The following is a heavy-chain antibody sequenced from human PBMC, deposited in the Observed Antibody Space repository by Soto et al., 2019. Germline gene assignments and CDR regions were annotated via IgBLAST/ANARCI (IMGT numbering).Heavy chain of an antibody. CDR1: GGSVSSGSYY. CDR2: IYYSGST. D-gene: IGHD6-19*01. V-gene: IGHV4-61*01. Sequence: SETLSITCTVSGGSVSSGSYYWSWIRQPPGKGLEWIGYIYYSGSTNYNPSLKSRVTISVDTSKNQFSLKLSSVTAADTAVYYCARGIEGWYQGRYYYGMDVWGQGTTVPVSS. CDR3: ARGIEGWYQGRYYYGMDV. J-gene: IGHJ6*02.